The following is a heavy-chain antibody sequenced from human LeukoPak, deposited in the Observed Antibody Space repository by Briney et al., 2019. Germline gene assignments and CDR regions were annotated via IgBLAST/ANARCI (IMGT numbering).Heavy chain of an antibody. CDR2: IFYSGST. Sequence: SETLSLTCTVSGGSISDFYWSWIRQPPGKGLEWIGHIFYSGSTNYSPPLKSRLTISVDTSKNQFSLNLSSVTAADTAIYYCARDRRGETVGTTLPSYYNGMDVWGQGTTVTVSS. D-gene: IGHD1-26*01. CDR1: GGSISDFY. J-gene: IGHJ6*02. V-gene: IGHV4-59*01. CDR3: ARDRRGETVGTTLPSYYNGMDV.